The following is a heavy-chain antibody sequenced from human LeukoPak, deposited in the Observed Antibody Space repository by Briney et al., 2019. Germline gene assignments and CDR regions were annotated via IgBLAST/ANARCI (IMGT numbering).Heavy chain of an antibody. D-gene: IGHD6-13*01. CDR1: GGSISSYY. CDR3: ARTPADWYSSSHFDY. V-gene: IGHV4-59*01. CDR2: SYYSGST. Sequence: SETLSLTCTVSGGSISSYYWSWIRQPPGKGLEWIGYSYYSGSTNYNPSLKSRVTISVDTSKNQFSLKLSSVTAADTAVYYCARTPADWYSSSHFDYWGQGTLVTVSS. J-gene: IGHJ4*02.